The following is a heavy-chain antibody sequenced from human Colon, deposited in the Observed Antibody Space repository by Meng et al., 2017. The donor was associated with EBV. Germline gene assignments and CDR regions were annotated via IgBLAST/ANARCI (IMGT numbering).Heavy chain of an antibody. J-gene: IGHJ5*02. D-gene: IGHD3-10*01. CDR2: IYHGVNI. V-gene: IGHV4-30-2*01. CDR1: GDAITGGDYS. Sequence: ASDLVIPAHTLSSPCAVPGDAITGGDYSVTWIRQPPGKGLEWIGYIYHGVNIYYTPSLRSRVTISVDKSRNQFSLKLTSVSAADTAVYYCVRDTRRGGGWFDPWGQGTLVTVSS. CDR3: VRDTRRGGGWFDP.